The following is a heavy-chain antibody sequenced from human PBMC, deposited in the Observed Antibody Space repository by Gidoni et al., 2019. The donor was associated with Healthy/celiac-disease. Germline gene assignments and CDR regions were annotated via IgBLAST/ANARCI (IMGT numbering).Heavy chain of an antibody. CDR1: CGSISSYY. Sequence: QVLLQESCPGLLKPSETLSLTCPASCGSISSYYWSWIRQPAGKGLDWIGRIDNSGSTNYTPSIKSRGTMSVDTSKNQCSMKLSSVTAEDTAGYYGERADLYYDAFDIWGQGTMVTVSS. D-gene: IGHD2-2*02. CDR2: IDNSGST. V-gene: IGHV4-4*07. CDR3: ERADLYYDAFDI. J-gene: IGHJ3*02.